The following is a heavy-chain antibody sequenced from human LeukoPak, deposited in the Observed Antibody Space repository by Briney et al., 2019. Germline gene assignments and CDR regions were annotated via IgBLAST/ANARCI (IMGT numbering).Heavy chain of an antibody. CDR2: ISWNSGSI. J-gene: IGHJ4*02. Sequence: GGSLRLSCAASGFTFDDYAMHWVRQAPGKGLEWVSSISWNSGSIGYADSVKGRFTISRDNSKNTLYLQMNSLRAEDTAVYYCAKSPWNGKFRAYFDYWGQGTLVTVSS. CDR3: AKSPWNGKFRAYFDY. D-gene: IGHD1-1*01. V-gene: IGHV3-9*01. CDR1: GFTFDDYA.